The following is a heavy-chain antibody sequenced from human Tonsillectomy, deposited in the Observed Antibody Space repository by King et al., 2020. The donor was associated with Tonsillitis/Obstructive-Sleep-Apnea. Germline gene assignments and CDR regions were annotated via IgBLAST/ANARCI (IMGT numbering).Heavy chain of an antibody. V-gene: IGHV3-9*01. CDR1: GFTFDDYA. CDR2: ISWNSGSI. D-gene: IGHD6-13*01. Sequence: VQLVQSGGGLVQPGRSLRLSCAASGFTFDDYAMHWVRQAPGKGLEWVSGISWNSGSIGYADSVKGRFTISRDNAKNSLYLQMNSLRAEDTALYYCAKDTGSGEQQLPSILGVWGKGTTVTVSS. J-gene: IGHJ6*04. CDR3: AKDTGSGEQQLPSILGV.